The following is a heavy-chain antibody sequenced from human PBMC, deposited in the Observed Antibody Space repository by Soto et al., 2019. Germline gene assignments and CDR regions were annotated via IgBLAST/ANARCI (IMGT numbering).Heavy chain of an antibody. CDR3: AKDSMGLHAGWFGEFPMDV. V-gene: IGHV3-30-3*01. Sequence: GSLRLSCAASGFSFRSYHMDWVRQAPGKGLEWVAVISNDGSKKYYADSVKGRFTISRDNSKNTLYLQMNSLRAEDTAVYYCAKDSMGLHAGWFGEFPMDVWGQGTTVTVSS. CDR2: ISNDGSKK. D-gene: IGHD3-10*01. CDR1: GFSFRSYH. J-gene: IGHJ6*02.